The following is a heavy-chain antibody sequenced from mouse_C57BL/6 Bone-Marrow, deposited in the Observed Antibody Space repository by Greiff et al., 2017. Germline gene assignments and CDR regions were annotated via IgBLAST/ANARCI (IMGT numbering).Heavy chain of an antibody. CDR2: IDPSDSST. V-gene: IGHV1-69*01. Sequence: VQLQQPGAELVMPGASVKLSCKASGYTFTSYWMHWVKQRPGQGLEWIGEIDPSDSSTNYNQKFKGKSTLTVDKSSSPAYMQLSSLTSEDSAVYYCAREGVMVPYYFDYWGQGTTLTVSA. J-gene: IGHJ2*01. D-gene: IGHD2-2*01. CDR3: AREGVMVPYYFDY. CDR1: GYTFTSYW.